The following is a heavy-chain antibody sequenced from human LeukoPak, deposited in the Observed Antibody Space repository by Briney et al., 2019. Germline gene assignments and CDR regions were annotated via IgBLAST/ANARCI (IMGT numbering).Heavy chain of an antibody. D-gene: IGHD6-19*01. CDR3: ARGSGWYYY. CDR1: GNSISSGDNY. J-gene: IGHJ4*02. CDR2: IYTSGST. V-gene: IGHV4-61*10. Sequence: PSETLSLTCTVSGNSISSGDNYWSWIRQPAGKGLEWIGCIYTSGSTNYNPSLKSRVTISRDTSKNQFSLKLSSVTAADTAVYYCARGSGWYYYWGQGTLVTVSS.